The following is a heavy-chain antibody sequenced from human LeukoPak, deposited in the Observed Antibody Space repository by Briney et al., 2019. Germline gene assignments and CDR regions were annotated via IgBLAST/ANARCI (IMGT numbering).Heavy chain of an antibody. D-gene: IGHD1-1*01. V-gene: IGHV3-23*01. CDR1: GFTFGSYA. J-gene: IGHJ6*02. Sequence: PGGSLRLSCAASGFTFGSYAMRWVRQAPGKGLEWVSVISVTGGNTYYADSVKGRFTVSRDNSKSTLYLQMNSLRAEDTAVYYCAKRVHPYYCYYGMDVWGQGTTVTVSS. CDR3: AKRVHPYYCYYGMDV. CDR2: ISVTGGNT.